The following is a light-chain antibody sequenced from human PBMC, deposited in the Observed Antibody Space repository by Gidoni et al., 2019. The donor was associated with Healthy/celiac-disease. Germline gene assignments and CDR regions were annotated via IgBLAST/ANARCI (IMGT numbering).Light chain of an antibody. V-gene: IGKV4-1*01. CDR3: QQYYSTPPFT. Sequence: DIVMTQSPDSLAVSLGERATINCKSSQSVLYSSNNKNYLAWYQQKPGQPPKLVIYWASTRESGVPDRFSGSGSGTDFTLTISSMQAEDVAVYYGQQYYSTPPFTFGPGTKVDIK. CDR1: QSVLYSSNNKNY. J-gene: IGKJ3*01. CDR2: WAS.